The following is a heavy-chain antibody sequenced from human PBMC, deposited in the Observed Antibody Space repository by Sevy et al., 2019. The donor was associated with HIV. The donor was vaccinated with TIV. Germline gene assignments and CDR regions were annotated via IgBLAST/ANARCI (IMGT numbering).Heavy chain of an antibody. Sequence: SEILSLTCAVYGGSFSGYYWSWIRQPPGKGLEWIGEINHSGSTNYNPSLKSRVTISVDTSKNQFSLKLSSVTAADTAVYYCARGNYYGSGSYSHWGQGTLVTVSS. J-gene: IGHJ4*02. D-gene: IGHD3-10*01. CDR2: INHSGST. CDR3: ARGNYYGSGSYSH. V-gene: IGHV4-34*01. CDR1: GGSFSGYY.